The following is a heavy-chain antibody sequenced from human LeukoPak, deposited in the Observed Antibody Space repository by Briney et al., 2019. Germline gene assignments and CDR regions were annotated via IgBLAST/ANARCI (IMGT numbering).Heavy chain of an antibody. CDR2: IYYSGST. D-gene: IGHD3-3*01. CDR1: GGSISSSSYY. Sequence: NPSETLSLTCTVSGGSISSSSYYWGWIRQPPGKGLEWIGSIYYSGSTYYNPSLKSRVTISVDTSKNQFSLKLSSVTAADTAVYYCARDSRRGYDFWSGYYFDYWGQGTLVTVSS. V-gene: IGHV4-39*02. J-gene: IGHJ4*02. CDR3: ARDSRRGYDFWSGYYFDY.